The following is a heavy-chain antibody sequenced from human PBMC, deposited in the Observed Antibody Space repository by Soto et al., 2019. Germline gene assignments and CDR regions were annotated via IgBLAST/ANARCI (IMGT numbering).Heavy chain of an antibody. CDR3: ARGAAAGFRKQWLARGFDY. J-gene: IGHJ4*02. CDR2: INHSGST. CDR1: GGSFSGYY. V-gene: IGHV4-34*01. D-gene: IGHD6-13*01. Sequence: NPSETLSLTCAVYGGSFSGYYWSWIRQPPGKGLEWIGEINHSGSTNYNPSLKSRVTISVDTSKNQFSLKLSSVTAADTAVYYCARGAAAGFRKQWLARGFDYWGQGTLVTVSS.